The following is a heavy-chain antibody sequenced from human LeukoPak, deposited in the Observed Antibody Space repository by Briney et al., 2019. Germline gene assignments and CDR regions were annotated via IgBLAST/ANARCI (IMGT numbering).Heavy chain of an antibody. Sequence: GGSLRLSCAASGFTFSNFAMTWVRQAPGKELEWVSSIVGSSSTYYADSLKGRFTISRDNAKNSLYLQMNSMRAEDTAVYYRARIGAGSSRDYWVQGTLVTVSS. V-gene: IGHV3-21*01. CDR2: IVGSSST. J-gene: IGHJ4*02. CDR3: ARIGAGSSRDY. CDR1: GFTFSNFA. D-gene: IGHD6-13*01.